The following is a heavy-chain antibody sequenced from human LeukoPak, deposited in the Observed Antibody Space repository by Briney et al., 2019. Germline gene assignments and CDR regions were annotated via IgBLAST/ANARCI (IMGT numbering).Heavy chain of an antibody. V-gene: IGHV1-2*02. CDR3: ARDQNELWFGELLPDY. Sequence: ASAKVSCKASGYTFTGYYMHWVRQAPGQGLEWMGWINPNSGGTNYAQKFQGRVTMTRDTSISTAYMELSRLRSDDTAVYYCARDQNELWFGELLPDYWGQGTLVTVSS. CDR2: INPNSGGT. CDR1: GYTFTGYY. J-gene: IGHJ4*02. D-gene: IGHD3-10*01.